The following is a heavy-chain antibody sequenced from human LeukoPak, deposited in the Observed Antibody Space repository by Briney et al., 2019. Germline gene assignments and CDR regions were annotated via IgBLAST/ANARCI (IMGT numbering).Heavy chain of an antibody. J-gene: IGHJ6*02. V-gene: IGHV1-24*01. CDR3: ATDTTSAGGPYYYGMDV. CDR1: GYTLTELS. D-gene: IGHD1-1*01. CDR2: FDPEDGET. Sequence: GASVKVSCKVSGYTLTELSMHWVRQAPGKGLEWMGGFDPEDGETIYAQKFQGRVTMTEDTSTDTAYMELSSPRSEDTAVYYCATDTTSAGGPYYYGMDVWGQGTTVTVSS.